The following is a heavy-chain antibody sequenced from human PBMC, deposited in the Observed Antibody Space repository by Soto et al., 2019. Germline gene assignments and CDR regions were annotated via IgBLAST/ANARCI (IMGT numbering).Heavy chain of an antibody. D-gene: IGHD1-1*01. CDR3: ARRLTGRTTGDWFDP. Sequence: VQLVESGGGLVKPGGSLRLSCAASGFVFSDYYMTWLRQAPGKGVEWVSDISSGGAVSNFADSVRGRFTISRDKPNNSLYLQMNKLRAEDTAIYYCARRLTGRTTGDWFDPWGQGTLVTVSS. J-gene: IGHJ5*02. CDR1: GFVFSDYY. CDR2: ISSGGAVS. V-gene: IGHV3-11*01.